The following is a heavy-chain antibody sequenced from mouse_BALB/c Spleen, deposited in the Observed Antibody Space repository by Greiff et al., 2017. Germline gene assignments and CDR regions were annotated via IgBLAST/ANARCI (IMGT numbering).Heavy chain of an antibody. D-gene: IGHD2-14*01. CDR3: ARGYRYDWFAY. V-gene: IGHV5-6-5*01. CDR1: GFTFSSYA. Sequence: EVKVEESGGGLVKPGGSLKLSCAASGFTFSSYAMSWVRQTPEKRLERVASISSGGSTYYPDSVKGRFTISRDNARNILYLQMSSLRSEDTAMYYCARGYRYDWFAYWGQGTLVTVSA. CDR2: ISSGGST. J-gene: IGHJ3*01.